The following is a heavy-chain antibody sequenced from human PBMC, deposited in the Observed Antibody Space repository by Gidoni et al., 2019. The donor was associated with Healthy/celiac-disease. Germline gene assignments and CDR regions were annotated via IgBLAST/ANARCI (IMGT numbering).Heavy chain of an antibody. Sequence: EVQLLESGGGLVQPGGSLRLSCAASGFTFSSYAMSWVRQAPGKGLEWVSAISGSGGSTYYADSVKGRFTISRDNSKNTLYLQMNSLRAEDTAVYYCAKSSITMVRGVSSFDYWGQGTLVTVSS. V-gene: IGHV3-23*01. CDR2: ISGSGGST. D-gene: IGHD3-10*01. J-gene: IGHJ4*02. CDR3: AKSSITMVRGVSSFDY. CDR1: GFTFSSYA.